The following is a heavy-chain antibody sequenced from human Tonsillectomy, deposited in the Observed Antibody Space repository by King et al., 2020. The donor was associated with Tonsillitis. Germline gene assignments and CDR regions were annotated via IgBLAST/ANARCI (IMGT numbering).Heavy chain of an antibody. CDR1: GFTFSSYA. J-gene: IGHJ6*02. CDR2: ISYDGSNK. D-gene: IGHD5/OR15-5a*01. Sequence: VQLVESGGGVVQPGRSLRLSCAASGFTFSSYAMHWVRQAPGKGLEWVAVISYDGSNKYYADSVKGRFTISRDNSKNTLYLQMNSLRAEDTAVYYCARXTXYXXXVSXXYGXXXWXXXXXXTVS. V-gene: IGHV3-30*04. CDR3: ARXTXYXXXVSXXYGXXX.